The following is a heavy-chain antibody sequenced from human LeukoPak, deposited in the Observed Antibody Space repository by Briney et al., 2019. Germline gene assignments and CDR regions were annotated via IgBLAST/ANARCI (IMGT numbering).Heavy chain of an antibody. D-gene: IGHD6-19*01. CDR3: ARGSIAVAGIFDY. CDR2: IYSGGST. V-gene: IGHV3-66*01. Sequence: GGSLRLSCAASGFTASSNYMSSVRQAPGKGLEWVSVIYSGGSTYYADSVKGRFTISRDNSKNTLYLQMNSLRAEDTAVYYCARGSIAVAGIFDYWGQGTLVTVSS. J-gene: IGHJ4*02. CDR1: GFTASSNY.